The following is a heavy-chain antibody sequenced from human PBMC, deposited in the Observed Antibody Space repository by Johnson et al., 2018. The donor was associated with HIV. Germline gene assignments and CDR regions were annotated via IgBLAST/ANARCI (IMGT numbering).Heavy chain of an antibody. Sequence: VQLVESGGGVVRPGGSLRLSCAASGFTFDDYGMSWVRQAPGKGLEWVANIKQDGSEKFYVDSVKGRFTISRDNAKNSLYVQMNSLRAEDTAVYHCARERPGYGGHDAFDIWGQGTMVTVTS. CDR1: GFTFDDYG. J-gene: IGHJ3*02. CDR3: ARERPGYGGHDAFDI. CDR2: IKQDGSEK. D-gene: IGHD4-23*01. V-gene: IGHV3-7*01.